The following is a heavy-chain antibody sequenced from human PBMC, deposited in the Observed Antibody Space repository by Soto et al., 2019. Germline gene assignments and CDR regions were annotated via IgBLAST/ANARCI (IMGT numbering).Heavy chain of an antibody. J-gene: IGHJ4*02. CDR3: AKSHTYYFDSSGYYLGH. CDR1: GFTFDEYG. D-gene: IGHD3-22*01. V-gene: IGHV3-9*01. CDR2: ISWNSDSI. Sequence: PVGSLRLSCAASGFTFDEYGMHWVRQAPGKGLEWVSGISWNSDSIGYADSVKGRFTISRDNAKNSLYLQMNSLRAEDTAFYYCAKSHTYYFDSSGYYLGHWGQGTPVTVSS.